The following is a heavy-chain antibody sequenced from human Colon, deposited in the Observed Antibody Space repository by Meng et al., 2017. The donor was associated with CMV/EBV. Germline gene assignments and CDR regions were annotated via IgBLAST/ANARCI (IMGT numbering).Heavy chain of an antibody. D-gene: IGHD2/OR15-2a*01. J-gene: IGHJ4*02. CDR1: EYTFTDYY. Sequence: QVHLVQSGAEVKKPXXSMKVSCKASEYTFTDYYIHWVRQAPGQGLEWVGWINPKTGGTNYVQKFQGRVTMTRDTSINSAYMELIRLRSDDTAVYYCARGFLGTTSRGYHFDYWGQGTLVTVSS. CDR2: INPKTGGT. CDR3: ARGFLGTTSRGYHFDY. V-gene: IGHV1-2*02.